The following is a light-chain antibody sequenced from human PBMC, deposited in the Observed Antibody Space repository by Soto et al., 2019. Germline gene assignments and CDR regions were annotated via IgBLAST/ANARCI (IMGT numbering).Light chain of an antibody. CDR3: SSYAGSSNV. V-gene: IGLV2-8*01. CDR1: SSDVGGYNY. Sequence: QSALTQPPSASGSPGQSVAISCTGTSSDVGGYNYVSWYQQHPGKAPKLMIYEVNKRPSGVPDRFSGSKSGNTASLTVSGLQDEDEDDYYCSSYAGSSNVFGTGTKLTV. J-gene: IGLJ1*01. CDR2: EVN.